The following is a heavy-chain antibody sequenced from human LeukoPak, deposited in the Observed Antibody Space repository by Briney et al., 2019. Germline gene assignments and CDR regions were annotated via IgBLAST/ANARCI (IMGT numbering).Heavy chain of an antibody. CDR2: IYYSGST. V-gene: IGHV4-61*08. D-gene: IGHD3-10*01. CDR3: ARGGSYYYGSGSYSRSLFDY. CDR1: GGSAGRGGYY. J-gene: IGHJ4*02. Sequence: SETLSLTCTVSGGSAGRGGYYWSWIRQPPGKGLDGIGYIYYSGSTNYNPSLKSRVTLSVATSKNQFSLQLSSVTAADTAVYYCARGGSYYYGSGSYSRSLFDYWGQGTLVTVSS.